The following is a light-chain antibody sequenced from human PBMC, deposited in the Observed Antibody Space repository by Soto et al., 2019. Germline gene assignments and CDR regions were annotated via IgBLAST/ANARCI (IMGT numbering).Light chain of an antibody. Sequence: QSALTQPRSVSGSPGQSVTISCTGTSSDVGGYNYVSWYQQHPGKAPKLMIYDVSKRPSGVHDRFSGSKSGNTASLTISGLQAEDEADCCCCSYAGSYTHWVFGGGTKLTVL. CDR2: DVS. CDR3: CSYAGSYTHWV. CDR1: SSDVGGYNY. V-gene: IGLV2-11*01. J-gene: IGLJ3*02.